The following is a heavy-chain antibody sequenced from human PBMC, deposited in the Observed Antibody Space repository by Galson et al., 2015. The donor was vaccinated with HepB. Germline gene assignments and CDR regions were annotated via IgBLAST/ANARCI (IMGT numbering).Heavy chain of an antibody. J-gene: IGHJ5*02. D-gene: IGHD3-10*01. CDR1: GYTFTDHY. V-gene: IGHV1-2*02. CDR3: ARGGGRYCLDA. CDR2: INPKSGDT. Sequence: SGYTFTDHYFHWVRQAPGQGLEWMGWINPKSGDTKYEQNFQGRVSMTRDTSVSLVSMELSSLRSDDTAVYYCARGGGRYCLDAWGQGTLVIVSS.